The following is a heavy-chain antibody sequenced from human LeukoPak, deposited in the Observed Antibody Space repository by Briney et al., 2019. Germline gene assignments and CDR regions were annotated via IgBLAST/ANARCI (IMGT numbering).Heavy chain of an antibody. CDR2: IYPGDSDT. Sequence: HGESLKISCKGSGYSFPSYWIGWVRQMPGKGLEWMGMIYPGDSDTRYRPSFQGQVTISADKSISTAYLQWRSLKASDTAMYYCARPHSSGRSDSFDIWGQGTIVTVSS. D-gene: IGHD3-22*01. CDR1: GYSFPSYW. CDR3: ARPHSSGRSDSFDI. V-gene: IGHV5-51*01. J-gene: IGHJ3*02.